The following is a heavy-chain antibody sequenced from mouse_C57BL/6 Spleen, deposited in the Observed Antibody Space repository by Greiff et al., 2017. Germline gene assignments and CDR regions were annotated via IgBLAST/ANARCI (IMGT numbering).Heavy chain of an antibody. CDR1: GFSLTSYG. CDR3: AKGDRTPYFDY. V-gene: IGHV2-5*01. CDR2: IWRGGST. J-gene: IGHJ2*01. Sequence: QVQLQQSGPGLVQPSQSLSITCTVSGFSLTSYGVHWVRQSPGKGLEWLGVIWRGGSTDYNAAFISRLSITKDNSKSHVFLKMNSLQADDTAIYYCAKGDRTPYFDYWGQGTTLTVSS.